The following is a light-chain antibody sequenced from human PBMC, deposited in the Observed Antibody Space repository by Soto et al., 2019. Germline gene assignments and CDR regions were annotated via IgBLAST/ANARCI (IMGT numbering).Light chain of an antibody. J-gene: IGKJ4*01. CDR3: QQYNNWPLT. V-gene: IGKV3-15*01. Sequence: EIVMTQSPATLSLSPGERATLSCRASQSVSSNLAWYQQKPGQAPSLLIYGASTRATGIPARFSGSGSETEFTLTISSLQSEDFAVYYCQQYNNWPLTFGGRTKMEIK. CDR2: GAS. CDR1: QSVSSN.